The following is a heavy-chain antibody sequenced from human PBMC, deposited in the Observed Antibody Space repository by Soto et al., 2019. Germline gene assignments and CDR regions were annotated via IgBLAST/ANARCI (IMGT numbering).Heavy chain of an antibody. V-gene: IGHV3-74*01. Sequence: GSLRLSCAASGFTFSSYWMHWVRQAPGKGLVWVSRINPDGSATNYADSVKGRFTISRDNAKNSLYLQMNSLRAEDTAVFYCGRGGSDSPMAPGYWGQGTLVTVSS. D-gene: IGHD5-18*01. CDR2: INPDGSAT. CDR1: GFTFSSYW. J-gene: IGHJ4*02. CDR3: GRGGSDSPMAPGY.